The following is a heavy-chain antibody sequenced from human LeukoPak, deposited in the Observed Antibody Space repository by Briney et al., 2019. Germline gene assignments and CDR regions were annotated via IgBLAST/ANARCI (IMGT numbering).Heavy chain of an antibody. D-gene: IGHD6-13*01. CDR3: ARIRQQLAGWFDP. V-gene: IGHV3-21*01. Sequence: GGSLRLSCAASGFTFSSYSMNWVRQAPGKGLEWVSSISSSSYIYYADSVKGRFTISRDNAKNSLYLQMNSLRAEDTAVYYCARIRQQLAGWFDPWGQGTLVTVSS. CDR1: GFTFSSYS. J-gene: IGHJ5*02. CDR2: ISSSSYI.